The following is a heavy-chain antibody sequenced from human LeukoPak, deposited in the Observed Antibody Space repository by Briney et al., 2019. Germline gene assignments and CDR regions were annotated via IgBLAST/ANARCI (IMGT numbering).Heavy chain of an antibody. V-gene: IGHV3-23*01. D-gene: IGHD6-19*01. CDR1: GFIFSSYA. CDR2: VSSSASSA. Sequence: GGSLRLSCAASGFIFSSYAMSWVRQAPGKGLEWVSTVSSSASSAYYADSVKGRFTVSRDNSKNTLYLQMNSLRAEDTAVYYCAKFDGGWHRGYYGMDVWGQGTTVTVSS. J-gene: IGHJ6*02. CDR3: AKFDGGWHRGYYGMDV.